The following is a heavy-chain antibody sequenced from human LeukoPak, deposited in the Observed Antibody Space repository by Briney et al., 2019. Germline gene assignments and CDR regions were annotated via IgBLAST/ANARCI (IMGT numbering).Heavy chain of an antibody. CDR2: IFPSGGEI. CDR1: GFTFSTFA. V-gene: IGHV3-23*01. Sequence: GGSLRLSCEASGFTFSTFAMIWVRQPPGKGLEWVSSIFPSGGEIHYADSVRGRFTISRDNSKSTLSLQMNSLRAKDTAIYYCATYRQVLLPFESWGQGTLVTVSS. D-gene: IGHD2-8*02. CDR3: ATYRQVLLPFES. J-gene: IGHJ4*02.